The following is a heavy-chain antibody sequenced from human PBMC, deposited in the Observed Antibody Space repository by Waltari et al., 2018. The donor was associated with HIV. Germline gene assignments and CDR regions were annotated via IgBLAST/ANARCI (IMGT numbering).Heavy chain of an antibody. D-gene: IGHD3-10*01. CDR2: FDPEDGET. J-gene: IGHJ6*02. V-gene: IGHV1-24*01. CDR1: GSPLTALH. CDR3: ATEGISMVRGVYGMDV. Sequence: QVQLVQSGAEVKKPGASVEVPGQVSGSPLTALHMHWGRQAHGKGLEWMGGFDPEDGETIYAQKFQGRVTMTEDTSTDTAYMELSSLRSEDTAVYYCATEGISMVRGVYGMDVWGQGTTVTVSS.